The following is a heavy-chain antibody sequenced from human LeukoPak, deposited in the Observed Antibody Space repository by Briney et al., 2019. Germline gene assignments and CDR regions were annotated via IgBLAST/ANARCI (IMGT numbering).Heavy chain of an antibody. Sequence: GGSLRLSCAASGFTFSSYWMSWVRQAPGKGLEWVANIKQDGSEKYYVDSVKGRFTISRDNAKNSLYLQMNSLRAEDTAVYYCAREDYYFDSSGTHYFDYWGQGTLVTVSS. CDR2: IKQDGSEK. CDR3: AREDYYFDSSGTHYFDY. D-gene: IGHD3-22*01. V-gene: IGHV3-7*01. J-gene: IGHJ4*02. CDR1: GFTFSSYW.